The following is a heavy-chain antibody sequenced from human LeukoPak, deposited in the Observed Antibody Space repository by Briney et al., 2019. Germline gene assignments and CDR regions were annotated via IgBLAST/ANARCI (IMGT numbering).Heavy chain of an antibody. J-gene: IGHJ4*02. CDR1: GYTFTSYD. CDR2: MSPNSGNT. V-gene: IGHV1-8*01. CDR3: ARGCSSTTCSWPFDY. D-gene: IGHD2-2*01. Sequence: ASVKVFCKASGYTFTSYDIHWVRQATGQGLEWMGWMSPNSGNTVYAQKFQGRVTMTRNTSISTAYMELSSLSSEDTAVYYCARGCSSTTCSWPFDYWGQGTLVTVSS.